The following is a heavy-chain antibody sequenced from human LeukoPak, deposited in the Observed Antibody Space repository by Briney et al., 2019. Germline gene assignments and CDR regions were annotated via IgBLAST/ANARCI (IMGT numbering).Heavy chain of an antibody. V-gene: IGHV1-18*01. D-gene: IGHD2-2*01. CDR3: ARDRCSSTSCPAFYYYYYGMDV. Sequence: GASVTVSCKASGFTFTSYGISWVRQAPGQGFEWMGWISAYNGNTNYAQKLQGRVTMTTDTSTSTAYMELRSLRSDDTAVYYCARDRCSSTSCPAFYYYYYGMDVWGQGTTVTVSS. CDR1: GFTFTSYG. CDR2: ISAYNGNT. J-gene: IGHJ6*02.